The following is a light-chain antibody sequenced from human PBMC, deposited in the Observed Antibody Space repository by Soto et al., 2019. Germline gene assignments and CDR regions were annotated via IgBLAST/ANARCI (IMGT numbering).Light chain of an antibody. CDR3: EQYNQLSGT. V-gene: IGKV1-5*03. CDR1: QSVSNR. Sequence: DIKMTQSPATLSVSGGERGTISCRASQSVSNRLAWYQQKPGKAPTLLIYKASTLESGVPSSISGSGSGRESSLAFSILQPDDVPTDSSEQYNQLSGTFGQGTKVDIK. J-gene: IGKJ1*01. CDR2: KAS.